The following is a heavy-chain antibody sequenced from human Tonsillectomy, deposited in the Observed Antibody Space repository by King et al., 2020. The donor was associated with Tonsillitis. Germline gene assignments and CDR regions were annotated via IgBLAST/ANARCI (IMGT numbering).Heavy chain of an antibody. Sequence: QLVQSGAEVKKPGESLKISCKGSGYSFSNYWIGWVRQMPGKGLEWMGIIFPGDSDTRYSPSFQGQVTISADKSISTAYLQWSSLKASDTAMYYCAGHLLEHSIKSGETWFEPWGQGTLVAVS. CDR3: AGHLLEHSIKSGETWFEP. J-gene: IGHJ5*02. CDR1: GYSFSNYW. V-gene: IGHV5-51*01. D-gene: IGHD6-6*01. CDR2: IFPGDSDT.